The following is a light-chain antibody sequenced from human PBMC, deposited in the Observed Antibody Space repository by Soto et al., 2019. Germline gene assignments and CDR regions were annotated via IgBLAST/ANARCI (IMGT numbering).Light chain of an antibody. CDR3: SSYTSSSTVV. Sequence: QSALTQPASVSGSPGQSITISCTGTSSDVGGYNYVSWYQQHPGKAPKLMIYDVRNRPSGVSNRFSGSKSGNTASLTISGLQADDEADYYCSSYTSSSTVVFGGGTKVTVL. CDR1: SSDVGGYNY. V-gene: IGLV2-14*01. J-gene: IGLJ2*01. CDR2: DVR.